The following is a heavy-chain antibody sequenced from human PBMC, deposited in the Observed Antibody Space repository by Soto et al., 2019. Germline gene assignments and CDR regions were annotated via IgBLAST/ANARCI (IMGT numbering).Heavy chain of an antibody. J-gene: IGHJ4*02. V-gene: IGHV3-33*01. D-gene: IGHD5-12*01. CDR3: ARFKDGYNFYFDS. Sequence: QVQLVDSGGGVVQPGRSLRLSCAASGFTFSSYGMHWVRQAPGKGLEWVAVIWYDGSNKYYADSVKGRFTISRDNSKTTLYLQMNSLRAEDTAVYYCARFKDGYNFYFDSWGQGTLVTVSS. CDR1: GFTFSSYG. CDR2: IWYDGSNK.